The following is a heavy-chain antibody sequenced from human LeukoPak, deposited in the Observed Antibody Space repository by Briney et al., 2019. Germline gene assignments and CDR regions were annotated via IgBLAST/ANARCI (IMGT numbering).Heavy chain of an antibody. CDR3: AGDPPYTAIAD. CDR2: IYTSGST. J-gene: IGHJ4*02. D-gene: IGHD5-18*01. Sequence: SSETLSLTCTVSGGSISSYYWSWIRQPAGKGLEWIGRIYTSGSTNYNPSLKSRVTMSVDTSKNQFSLKLSSVTAADTAVYYCAGDPPYTAIADWGQGTLVTVSS. V-gene: IGHV4-4*07. CDR1: GGSISSYY.